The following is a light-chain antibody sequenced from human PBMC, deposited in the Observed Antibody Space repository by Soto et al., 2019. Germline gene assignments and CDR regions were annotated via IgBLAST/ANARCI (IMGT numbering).Light chain of an antibody. CDR3: AAWDDSLRGPV. J-gene: IGLJ3*02. CDR2: SNN. V-gene: IGLV1-47*02. CDR1: SSNIGNNY. Sequence: QSVLTQPPSASATPGQRVTISCSGSSSNIGNNYLSWYQQLPGTAPRLLIYSNNQRPSGVPDRFSGSKSGTSASLAISGLRSQDEADYFCAAWDDSLRGPVFGGGTKLTVL.